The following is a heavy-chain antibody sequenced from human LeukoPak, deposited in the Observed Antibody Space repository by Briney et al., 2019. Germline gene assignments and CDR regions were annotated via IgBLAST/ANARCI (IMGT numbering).Heavy chain of an antibody. V-gene: IGHV3-7*01. J-gene: IGHJ6*02. CDR1: GFTFSDSW. Sequence: PGGSPRLSCAASGFTFSDSWMSWVRQAPGKGLEWVANMNQDGSVKDYVDSVKGRFTISRDNARNSLYLQMSSLRAEDTAVYYCATYTHWVAGDVWGQGTTVTVSS. D-gene: IGHD3-16*01. CDR3: ATYTHWVAGDV. CDR2: MNQDGSVK.